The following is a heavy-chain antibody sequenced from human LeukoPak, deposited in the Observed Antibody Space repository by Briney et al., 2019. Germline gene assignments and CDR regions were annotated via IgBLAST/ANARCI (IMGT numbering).Heavy chain of an antibody. V-gene: IGHV3-11*01. J-gene: IGHJ4*02. CDR3: VRGARESRSGFDF. D-gene: IGHD3-16*01. Sequence: PGGSLRLSCLVSEFTFSDYYMSWIRQVPGRGLEWISYISGSGATIYYAASVKGRFTITRDNARNSLYMQMNDLRSGDTAVYYCVRGARESRSGFDFWGQGTLVTVSS. CDR1: EFTFSDYY. CDR2: ISGSGATI.